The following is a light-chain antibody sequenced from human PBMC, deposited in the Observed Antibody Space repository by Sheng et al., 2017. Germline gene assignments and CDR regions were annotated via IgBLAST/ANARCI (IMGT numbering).Light chain of an antibody. V-gene: IGLV2-14*01. CDR1: SSDVGGYNY. J-gene: IGLJ3*02. Sequence: QSALTQPASVSGSPGQSISISCSGTSSDVGGYNYVSWYQQYPGKAPKLLIYAVSNRPSGVSHRFSGSKSDSTASLTISGLQAEDEADYFCSSFTSNKIPVFGGGTKLTVL. CDR2: AVS. CDR3: SSFTSNKIPV.